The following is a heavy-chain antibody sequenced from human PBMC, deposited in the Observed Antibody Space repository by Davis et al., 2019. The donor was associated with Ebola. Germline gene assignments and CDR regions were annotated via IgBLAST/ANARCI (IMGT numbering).Heavy chain of an antibody. J-gene: IGHJ5*02. D-gene: IGHD3-10*01. CDR3: ARGRVLLWFRELFWFDP. CDR1: GGSFSGYY. V-gene: IGHV4-34*01. CDR2: INHSGST. Sequence: MPSETLSLTCAVYGGSFSGYYWSWIRQPPGKGLEWIGEINHSGSTNYNPSLKSRVTISVDTSKNQFSLKLSSVTAADTAVYYCARGRVLLWFRELFWFDPWGQGTLVTVSS.